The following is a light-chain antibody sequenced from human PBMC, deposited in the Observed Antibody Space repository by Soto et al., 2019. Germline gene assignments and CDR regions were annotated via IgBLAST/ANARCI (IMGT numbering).Light chain of an antibody. V-gene: IGLV6-57*04. CDR3: QSYNNIIGV. CDR1: SGSIASNF. Sequence: NFMLTQPHSVSESPGKTVTISCTRSSGSIASNFVQWYQQRPGSAPTTVIYEDDQRPSGVPGRFSGSIDRSSNSASLTISGLKTEDEDDYYCQSYNNIIGVFGGGTKLTVL. CDR2: EDD. J-gene: IGLJ2*01.